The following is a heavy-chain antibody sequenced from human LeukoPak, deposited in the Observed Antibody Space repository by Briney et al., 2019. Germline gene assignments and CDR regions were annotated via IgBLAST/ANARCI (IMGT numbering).Heavy chain of an antibody. CDR1: GFTFSSYA. D-gene: IGHD3-22*01. CDR3: AKVQASIPIYCDSSGYSYYYYYYGMDV. J-gene: IGHJ6*02. Sequence: GGSLRLSCAASGFTFSSYAMSWVRQAPGKGLEWVSAISGSGGSTYYADSVKGRFTISRDNSKNTLYLQMNSLRAEDTAVYYCAKVQASIPIYCDSSGYSYYYYYYGMDVWGQGTTVTVSS. CDR2: ISGSGGST. V-gene: IGHV3-23*01.